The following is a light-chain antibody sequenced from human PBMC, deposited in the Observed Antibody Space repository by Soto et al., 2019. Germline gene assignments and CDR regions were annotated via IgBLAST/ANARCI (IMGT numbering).Light chain of an antibody. J-gene: IGKJ5*01. CDR1: QSVSTS. CDR2: DAS. Sequence: GLSQSPATLSLSTGERATLSCRASQSVSTSLAWYQQKPGQAPRLLIYDASNRATGIPARFSGSGSGTEFTLTISSLQSGDFAVYYCQQYNNWPPITFGQRTRLEIK. V-gene: IGKV3D-15*01. CDR3: QQYNNWPPIT.